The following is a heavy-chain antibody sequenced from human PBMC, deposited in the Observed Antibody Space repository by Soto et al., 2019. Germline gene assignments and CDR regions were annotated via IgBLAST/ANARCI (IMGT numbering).Heavy chain of an antibody. Sequence: GGSLRVSCAASGFSFGTYAMTWVRQAPGKGLEWVSTISGGIGSTFYADSVKGRFPISRDISQKTVFLHMNSLRGEDTAVYFCAKGAARYLDYWGQGALVTVS. J-gene: IGHJ4*02. V-gene: IGHV3-23*01. CDR1: GFSFGTYA. CDR3: AKGAARYLDY. CDR2: ISGGIGST.